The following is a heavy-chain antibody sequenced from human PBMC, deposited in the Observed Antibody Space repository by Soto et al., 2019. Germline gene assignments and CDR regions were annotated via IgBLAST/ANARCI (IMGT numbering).Heavy chain of an antibody. D-gene: IGHD5-12*01. Sequence: QVQLQESGPGLVKPSQTLSLTCTVSGGSISSGGYYWSWIRQHPGKGLEWIGYIDYSGSTYYNPSLKSRVTIPVDTSKNQFSLKLSSVTAADTAVYYCARDSVDIVAKSDAFDIWGQGTMVTVSS. CDR3: ARDSVDIVAKSDAFDI. J-gene: IGHJ3*02. V-gene: IGHV4-31*03. CDR1: GGSISSGGYY. CDR2: IDYSGST.